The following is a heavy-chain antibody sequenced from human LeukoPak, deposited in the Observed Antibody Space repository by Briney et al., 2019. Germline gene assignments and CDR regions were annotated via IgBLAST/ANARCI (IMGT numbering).Heavy chain of an antibody. V-gene: IGHV1-8*01. CDR3: ARRVTYYDLLTAYYNRHFDL. CDR1: GYTFTSYD. D-gene: IGHD3-9*01. J-gene: IGHJ2*01. CDR2: MNPNSGNT. Sequence: ASVKVSCKAFGYTFTSYDINWVRQATGQGLEWMGWMNPNSGNTGYAQKFQGRVTMTRNTSISTAYMELSSLRSEDTAVYYCARRVTYYDLLTAYYNRHFDLWGRGTLVTVSS.